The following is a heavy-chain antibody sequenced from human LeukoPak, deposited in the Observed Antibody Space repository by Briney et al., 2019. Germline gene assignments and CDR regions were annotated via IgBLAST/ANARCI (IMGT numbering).Heavy chain of an antibody. CDR2: IWYDGSNK. Sequence: GGSLRLSCAASGFTFSSYGMHWVRQAPGKGLEWVAVIWYDGSNKYYADSVKGRFTISRDNSKNTLYLQMNSLRAEDTAVYYCARDFLTGTTSAGFDYWGQGTLVTVSS. CDR1: GFTFSSYG. V-gene: IGHV3-33*01. J-gene: IGHJ4*02. D-gene: IGHD1-7*01. CDR3: ARDFLTGTTSAGFDY.